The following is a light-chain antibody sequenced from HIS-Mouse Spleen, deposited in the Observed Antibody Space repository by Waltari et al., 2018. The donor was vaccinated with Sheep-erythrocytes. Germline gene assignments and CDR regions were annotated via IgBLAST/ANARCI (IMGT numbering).Light chain of an antibody. Sequence: QSALTQPPSASGSPGQSVTISCTGTSSDVGGYNYVSWYPQHPGKAPKPLIYEVSKRPSGVPDRFSGSKSGNTASLTVSGLQAEDEADYYCSSYAGSNNWVFGGGTKLTVL. CDR3: SSYAGSNNWV. CDR1: SSDVGGYNY. V-gene: IGLV2-8*01. CDR2: EVS. J-gene: IGLJ3*02.